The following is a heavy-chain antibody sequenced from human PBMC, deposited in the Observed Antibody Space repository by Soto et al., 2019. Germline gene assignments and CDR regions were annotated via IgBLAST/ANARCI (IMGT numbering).Heavy chain of an antibody. CDR3: ARTGTTWYFDY. J-gene: IGHJ4*02. CDR2: ISSSSTYK. CDR1: GFAFNSYA. D-gene: IGHD1-1*01. V-gene: IGHV3-21*01. Sequence: GGSLRLSCVASGFAFNSYAMTWVRQAPGKGLEWVSSISSSSTYKYYADSVKGRFTISRDNAKSSLYLQMNSLRAEDTAVYYCARTGTTWYFDYWGQGTLVTVSS.